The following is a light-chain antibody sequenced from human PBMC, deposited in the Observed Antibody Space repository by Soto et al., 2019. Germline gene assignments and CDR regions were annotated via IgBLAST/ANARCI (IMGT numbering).Light chain of an antibody. CDR2: SAS. Sequence: DIQMTQSPSSQSASVGDRVTITCQASQGIRTDLGWYQQKPGKAPKRLIHSASSLQSGVPSRFSGSGSGTEFTLTISSLQPEDFATYYCLQHNSYPRTFGQGTKVDIK. V-gene: IGKV1-17*01. J-gene: IGKJ1*01. CDR1: QGIRTD. CDR3: LQHNSYPRT.